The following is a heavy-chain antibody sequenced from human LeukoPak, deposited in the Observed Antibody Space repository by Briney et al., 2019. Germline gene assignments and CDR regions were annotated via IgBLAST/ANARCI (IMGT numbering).Heavy chain of an antibody. J-gene: IGHJ5*02. D-gene: IGHD6-13*01. CDR3: ARVPRVAAAGAADP. Sequence: PSETLSLTCTGSGGSISSGDYYWSWIRQPPGKGLEWIGYIYYSGSTYSKPSLKSRLTMSVDTSKNQFSLKLTSVTAADTAVYYCARVPRVAAAGAADPWGQGTLVTVSS. CDR1: GGSISSGDYY. CDR2: IYYSGST. V-gene: IGHV4-30-4*08.